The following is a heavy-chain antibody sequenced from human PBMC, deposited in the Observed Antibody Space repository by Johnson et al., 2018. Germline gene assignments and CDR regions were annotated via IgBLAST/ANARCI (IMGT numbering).Heavy chain of an antibody. Sequence: VQLVQAGGGLVQPGGSLRLSCAASGFTFSNDAMSWVRQAPGKGLEWVSAISGSGGSTYYADPVKGRVTISRDNSKNTPYLQMNSLRAEDTAVYYCAKDFMTTAAEYFQHGGQGTLVTVSS. J-gene: IGHJ1*01. V-gene: IGHV3-23*04. CDR2: ISGSGGST. CDR1: GFTFSNDA. CDR3: AKDFMTTAAEYFQH. D-gene: IGHD1-14*01.